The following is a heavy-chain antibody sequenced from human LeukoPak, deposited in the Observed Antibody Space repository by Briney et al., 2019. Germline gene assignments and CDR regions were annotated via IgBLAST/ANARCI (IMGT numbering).Heavy chain of an antibody. J-gene: IGHJ4*02. D-gene: IGHD6-13*01. CDR1: GYTFTSYG. Sequence: GASVKVSCKASGYTFTSYGISWVRQAPGQGLEWMGWISAYNGNTNYAQKLQGRVTMTTDTSTSTAYMELRSLRSGDTAVYYCARVAGGYSSSWYFVDWGQGTLVTVSS. V-gene: IGHV1-18*01. CDR2: ISAYNGNT. CDR3: ARVAGGYSSSWYFVD.